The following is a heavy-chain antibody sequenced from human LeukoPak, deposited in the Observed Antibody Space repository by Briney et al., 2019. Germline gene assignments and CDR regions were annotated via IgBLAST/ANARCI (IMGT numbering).Heavy chain of an antibody. CDR3: ARDQPIGYNYVYPFDN. V-gene: IGHV3-7*01. CDR2: IKQDGSEK. Sequence: PGGSLRLSCAASGFTFSSYWMSWVRQAPGKGLEWVANIKQDGSEKYYVDSVKGRFTISRDNAKNSLYLQMNSLRGEDTAVYYCARDQPIGYNYVYPFDNWVQGTVVTVSS. D-gene: IGHD5-18*01. CDR1: GFTFSSYW. J-gene: IGHJ4*02.